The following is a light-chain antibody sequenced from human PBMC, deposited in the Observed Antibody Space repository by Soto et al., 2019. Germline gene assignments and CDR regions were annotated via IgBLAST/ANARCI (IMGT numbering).Light chain of an antibody. CDR1: SSDVGGYNY. CDR3: SSYAGNTRV. CDR2: EVS. J-gene: IGLJ1*01. V-gene: IGLV2-8*01. Sequence: QSVLTQPPSASGSPGQSVTISCTGTSSDVGGYNYVSWYQQHPGKAPKLMIYEVSKRPSGVPDRFSVSKSGNPASLTVSGLQAEDEADYYCSSYAGNTRVIGTGTKVXVL.